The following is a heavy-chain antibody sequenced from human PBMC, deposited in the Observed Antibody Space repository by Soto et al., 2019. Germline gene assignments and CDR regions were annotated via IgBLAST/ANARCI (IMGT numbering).Heavy chain of an antibody. CDR1: GFTFSSYG. CDR3: AKDELSYGDYVYYFDY. Sequence: GGSLRLSCAASGFTFSSYGMHWVRQAPGKGLEWVAVISYDGSNKYYADSVKGRFTISRDNSKNTLYLQMNSLRAEDTAVYYCAKDELSYGDYVYYFDYWGQGTLVTVSS. D-gene: IGHD4-17*01. CDR2: ISYDGSNK. J-gene: IGHJ4*02. V-gene: IGHV3-30*18.